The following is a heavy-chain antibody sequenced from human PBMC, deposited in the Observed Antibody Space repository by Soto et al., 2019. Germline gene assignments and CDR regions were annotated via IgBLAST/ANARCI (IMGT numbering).Heavy chain of an antibody. Sequence: GGSLRLSCAASGFTFSSYWMSWVRQAPGKGLEWVANIKQDGSEKYYVDSVKGRFTISRDNAKNSLYLQMNSLRAEDTAVYYCARAAYGDYVLYFYYMDVWGKGTTVTVSS. CDR1: GFTFSSYW. J-gene: IGHJ6*03. V-gene: IGHV3-7*01. CDR3: ARAAYGDYVLYFYYMDV. CDR2: IKQDGSEK. D-gene: IGHD4-17*01.